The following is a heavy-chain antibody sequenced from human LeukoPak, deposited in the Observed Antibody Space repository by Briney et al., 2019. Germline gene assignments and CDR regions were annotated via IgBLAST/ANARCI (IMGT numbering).Heavy chain of an antibody. CDR2: INTDGSAT. V-gene: IGHV3-74*01. D-gene: IGHD6-13*01. Sequence: PGGSLRLSCAVSGFNFSSYWIHWVRQAPGKGLVWVSLINTDGSATTYGDSAKGRFTVSRDNDKNTLFLDMNSLRVEDRAVYYCARGTAATAGIDYWGQGTLVTVSS. J-gene: IGHJ4*02. CDR3: ARGTAATAGIDY. CDR1: GFNFSSYW.